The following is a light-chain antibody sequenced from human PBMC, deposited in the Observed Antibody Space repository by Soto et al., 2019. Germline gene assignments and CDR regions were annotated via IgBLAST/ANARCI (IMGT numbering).Light chain of an antibody. CDR1: QNIDDY. J-gene: IGKJ1*01. CDR2: DAS. V-gene: IGKV1-5*01. Sequence: DIQMTQSPSTLSASVGDRVTISCRASQNIDDYLAWYQQKPGKSPKVLIYDASTLESGVPSRFSGSGSGTQFTLTISSLQPDDFATYFCQQYKSHRTFGQGTKVQIK. CDR3: QQYKSHRT.